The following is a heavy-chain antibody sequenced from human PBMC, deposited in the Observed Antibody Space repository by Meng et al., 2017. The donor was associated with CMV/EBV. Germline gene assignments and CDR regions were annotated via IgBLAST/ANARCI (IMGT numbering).Heavy chain of an antibody. CDR3: ARDQMVRGVYYYYYGMDV. J-gene: IGHJ6*02. Sequence: GSLRLSCTVSGGSVSSGSYYWSWIRQPPGKGLEWIGYIYYSGSTNYSPSLKSRVTISVDTSKNQFSLKLSSVTAADTAVYYCARDQMVRGVYYYYYGMDVWGQGTTVTVSS. D-gene: IGHD3-10*01. V-gene: IGHV4-61*01. CDR1: GGSVSSGSYY. CDR2: IYYSGST.